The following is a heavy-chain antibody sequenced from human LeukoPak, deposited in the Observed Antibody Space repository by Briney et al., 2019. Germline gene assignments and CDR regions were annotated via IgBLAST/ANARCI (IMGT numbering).Heavy chain of an antibody. CDR3: ARGTFYDSSGYYYVGAEGPFDY. Sequence: NSSETLSLTCTVSGGSISSYYWSWIRQPAGKGLEWIGYIYYSGSTNYNPSLKSRVTISVDTSKNQFSLKLSSVTAADTAVYYCARGTFYDSSGYYYVGAEGPFDYWGQGTLVTVSS. J-gene: IGHJ4*02. D-gene: IGHD3-22*01. CDR2: IYYSGST. V-gene: IGHV4-59*01. CDR1: GGSISSYY.